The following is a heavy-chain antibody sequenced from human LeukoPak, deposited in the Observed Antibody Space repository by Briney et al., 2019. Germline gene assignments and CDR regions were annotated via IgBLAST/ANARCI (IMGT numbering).Heavy chain of an antibody. V-gene: IGHV4-61*02. CDR3: AREERDGFSPY. CDR1: GGSISSGSYC. D-gene: IGHD5-24*01. Sequence: PSETLSLTCTVSGGSISSGSYCWSWIRQPAGKGLECIGRIYISGNTYYNPSLKSRVTISVATPKNQFSLKLSSVTAADTAVYYCAREERDGFSPYWGQGTLVTVSS. J-gene: IGHJ4*02. CDR2: IYISGNT.